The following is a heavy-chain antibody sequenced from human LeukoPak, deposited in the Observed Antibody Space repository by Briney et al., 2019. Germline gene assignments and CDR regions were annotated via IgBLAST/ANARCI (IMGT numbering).Heavy chain of an antibody. Sequence: PSETLSLTCTVSGGSISSYYWSWIRQPPGKGLEWIGEINRSGNTNYNPSLKCRVTISVDTSKNQFSLKLNSITAADTAVYYCARPTGSGYPYYYYYMDVWGKGTTVTISS. CDR3: ARPTGSGYPYYYYYMDV. V-gene: IGHV4-34*01. D-gene: IGHD3-3*01. J-gene: IGHJ6*03. CDR2: INRSGNT. CDR1: GGSISSYY.